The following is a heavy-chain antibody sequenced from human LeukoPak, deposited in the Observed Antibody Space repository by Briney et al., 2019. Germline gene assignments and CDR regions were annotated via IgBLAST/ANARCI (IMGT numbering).Heavy chain of an antibody. J-gene: IGHJ5*02. CDR3: ASLRDIVVVPAATNWFDP. V-gene: IGHV4-39*01. D-gene: IGHD2-2*01. CDR2: IYYSGST. Sequence: PSETLSLTCTVSGGSISSSSYYWGWIRQPPGKGLEWIGSIYYSGSTYYNPSLKSRVTISVDTSKNQFSLKLSSVTAADTAVYYCASLRDIVVVPAATNWFDPWGQGTLVTVSS. CDR1: GGSISSSSYY.